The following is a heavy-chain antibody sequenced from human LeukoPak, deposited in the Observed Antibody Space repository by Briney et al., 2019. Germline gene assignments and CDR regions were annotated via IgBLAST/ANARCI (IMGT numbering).Heavy chain of an antibody. CDR1: GYSFTSYW. J-gene: IGHJ4*02. D-gene: IGHD6-19*01. V-gene: IGHV5-51*01. Sequence: GESLKISCKGSGYSFTSYWIGWVRQMPGKGLEWMGIIYPGDSDTRYSPSFQGQVTISADKSISTAYLQWSSLKASDTAMYYCARYSSGWYRFPGPGFDYWGQGTLVTVSS. CDR3: ARYSSGWYRFPGPGFDY. CDR2: IYPGDSDT.